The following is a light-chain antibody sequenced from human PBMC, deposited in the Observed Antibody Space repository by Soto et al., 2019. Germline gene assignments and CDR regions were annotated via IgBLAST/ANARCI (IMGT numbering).Light chain of an antibody. V-gene: IGKV1-39*01. CDR1: QSVSSY. CDR3: QQSYSTPFT. CDR2: AAS. J-gene: IGKJ3*01. Sequence: DIQMTQSPPSLSASVGDGVTITCRASQSVSSYLNWYQQKPGKAPKLLIYAASSLRSGVPSRFSGSGSGTAFTLTISSLQPEDFATYYCQQSYSTPFTFGPGTKVDFK.